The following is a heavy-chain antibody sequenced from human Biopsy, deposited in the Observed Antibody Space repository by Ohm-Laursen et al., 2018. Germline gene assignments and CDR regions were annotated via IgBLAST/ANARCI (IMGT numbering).Heavy chain of an antibody. D-gene: IGHD3-10*01. V-gene: IGHV4-39*01. J-gene: IGHJ4*02. Sequence: TLSLTCTVTDGSISNIINYWGWIRQPLGKGLEWLGSIYHTGITDYNPSLKSRVTISVDTSNNQFSQKLSSLTAADTAVYYCARHSFGSGRGFWGQGTLVTVSS. CDR3: ARHSFGSGRGF. CDR1: DGSISNIINY. CDR2: IYHTGIT.